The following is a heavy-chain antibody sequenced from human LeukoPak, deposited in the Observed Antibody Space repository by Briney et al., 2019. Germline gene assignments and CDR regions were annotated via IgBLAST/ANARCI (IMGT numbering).Heavy chain of an antibody. CDR1: GFTFSSYA. V-gene: IGHV3-23*01. Sequence: GXXLRLSCAASGFTFSSYAMSWVRQAPGKGLEWVSAISGSGGSTYYADSVKGRFTISRDNSKNTLYLQMNSLRAEDTAVYYCAKGTTRRITIFGVVRGGPNFDYWGQGTLVTVSS. J-gene: IGHJ4*02. CDR2: ISGSGGST. CDR3: AKGTTRRITIFGVVRGGPNFDY. D-gene: IGHD3-3*01.